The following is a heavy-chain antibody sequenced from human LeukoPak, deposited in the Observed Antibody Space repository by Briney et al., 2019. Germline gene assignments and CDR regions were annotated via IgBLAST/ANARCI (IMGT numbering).Heavy chain of an antibody. CDR3: ARGRGGDGYNYVNNWFDP. D-gene: IGHD5-24*01. CDR2: MNPNSGNT. Sequence: ASVKVSCKASGYTFTSYDINWVRQATGQGPEWMGWMNPNSGNTGYAQKFQGRVTMTRNTSISTAYMELSSLRSEDTAVYYCARGRGGDGYNYVNNWFDPWGQRTLVTVSS. V-gene: IGHV1-8*01. CDR1: GYTFTSYD. J-gene: IGHJ5*02.